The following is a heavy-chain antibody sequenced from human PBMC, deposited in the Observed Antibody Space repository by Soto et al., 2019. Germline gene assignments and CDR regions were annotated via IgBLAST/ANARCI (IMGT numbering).Heavy chain of an antibody. CDR1: GDSISDYY. CDR2: IYHSGST. V-gene: IGHV4-59*01. Sequence: ETLSLTCTVSGDSISDYYWSWIRQPPGKGLEWIGYIYHSGSTYYNPSLKSRVTISLDASKIQFSLKLNSVTAADTAVYYCARASRNYFAYWGQGTLVTVSS. CDR3: ARASRNYFAY. J-gene: IGHJ4*02.